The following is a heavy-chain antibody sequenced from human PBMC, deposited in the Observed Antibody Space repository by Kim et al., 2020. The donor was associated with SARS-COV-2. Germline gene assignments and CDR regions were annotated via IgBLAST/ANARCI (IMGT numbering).Heavy chain of an antibody. V-gene: IGHV4-39*01. CDR3: ARFCSGGSCYDSGFAH. J-gene: IGHJ4*02. CDR2: IYYSGRT. CDR1: GGSTNSTTYY. Sequence: SETLSLTCTVSGGSTNSTTYYWGWIRQPPGKGLELIGNIYYSGRTYYNPSLKSRVTISVDTSKNQFSLKLSSVTAADSAVYYCARFCSGGSCYDSGFAHWGQGSLVTVSS. D-gene: IGHD2-15*01.